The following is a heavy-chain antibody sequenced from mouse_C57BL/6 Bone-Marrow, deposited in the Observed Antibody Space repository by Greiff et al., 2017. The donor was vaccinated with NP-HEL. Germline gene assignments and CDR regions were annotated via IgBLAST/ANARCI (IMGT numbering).Heavy chain of an antibody. CDR1: GFSFNTYA. Sequence: EVQGVESGGGLVQPKGSLKLSCAASGFSFNTYAMNWVRQAPGKGLEWVARIRSKSNNYATYSADSVKDRFTISRDDSESMLYLQMNILKTEDTAMDYCVRTGDYDYYAMDDWGQGTSVTVSS. D-gene: IGHD2-4*01. CDR3: VRTGDYDYYAMDD. J-gene: IGHJ4*01. V-gene: IGHV10-1*01. CDR2: IRSKSNNYAT.